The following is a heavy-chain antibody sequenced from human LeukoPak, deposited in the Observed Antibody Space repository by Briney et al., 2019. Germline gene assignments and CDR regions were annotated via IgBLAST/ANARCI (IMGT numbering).Heavy chain of an antibody. CDR2: INHSGST. CDR3: ARAQSPYRYCSGGSCQYYFDY. Sequence: PSETLSLTCAVYGGSFSGYYWSWIRQPPGKGLEWIGEINHSGSTNYNPSLKSRVTISVDTSKNQFSLKLSSVTAADTAVYYCARAQSPYRYCSGGSCQYYFDYWGQGTLVTVSS. D-gene: IGHD2-15*01. J-gene: IGHJ4*02. CDR1: GGSFSGYY. V-gene: IGHV4-34*01.